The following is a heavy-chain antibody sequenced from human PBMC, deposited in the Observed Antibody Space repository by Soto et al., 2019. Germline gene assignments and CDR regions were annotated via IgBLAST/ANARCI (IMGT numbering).Heavy chain of an antibody. CDR1: GGSISSDY. D-gene: IGHD2-15*01. V-gene: IGHV4-59*01. CDR3: ARARRGAGVVAAREMDV. J-gene: IGHJ6*02. Sequence: VQLQESGPGLVKPSETLSLTCSVSGGSISSDYWSWIRQPPGKGLEWIGYIYYTGSTNYNPSLKSRVTISVDTSKNQFSLNLRSVTAGDKAVYYCARARRGAGVVAAREMDVWGQGTKVTVSS. CDR2: IYYTGST.